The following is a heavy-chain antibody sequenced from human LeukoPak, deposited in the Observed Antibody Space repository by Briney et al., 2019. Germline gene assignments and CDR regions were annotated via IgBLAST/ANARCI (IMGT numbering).Heavy chain of an antibody. CDR1: GFTFSSYE. D-gene: IGHD3-10*02. V-gene: IGHV3-48*03. J-gene: IGHJ4*02. CDR3: ARGTMFPYYSDY. CDR2: ISSSGSTI. Sequence: GGSLRLSCAASGFTFSSYEMNWVRQAPGKGLEWVSYISSSGSTIYYADSVKGRFTISRDNAKNSLYLQMNSLRAEDTAVYYCARGTMFPYYSDYWGQGTLVTVSS.